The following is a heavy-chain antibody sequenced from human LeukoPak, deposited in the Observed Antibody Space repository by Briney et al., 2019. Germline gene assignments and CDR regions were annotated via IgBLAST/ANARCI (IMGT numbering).Heavy chain of an antibody. J-gene: IGHJ4*02. CDR3: AKAGAVVVVVAKFFDY. Sequence: PGGSVRLSCAASGFTFSSYRMNWVRQAPGKGLEWVSSISSSSSYIYYADSVKGRFTIPRDNAKNSLYLQMNSLRAEDTAVYYCAKAGAVVVVVAKFFDYWGQGNLVTVSS. V-gene: IGHV3-21*04. CDR2: ISSSSSYI. D-gene: IGHD2-15*01. CDR1: GFTFSSYR.